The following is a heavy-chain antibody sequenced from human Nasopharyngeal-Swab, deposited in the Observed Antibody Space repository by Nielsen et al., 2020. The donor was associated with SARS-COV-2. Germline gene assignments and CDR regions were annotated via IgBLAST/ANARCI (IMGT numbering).Heavy chain of an antibody. CDR3: ARDPSYGLSYYNYVDY. CDR2: ISASSANI. CDR1: GFSFSTCA. D-gene: IGHD5-24*01. V-gene: IGHV3-48*02. Sequence: GGSLRLSCAASGFSFSTCAMNWVRQAPGKGLEWISYISASSANIHYADSVKGRFTVSRDNAKNSLYLQLTSLRDEDTAVYFCARDPSYGLSYYNYVDYWGQGILVTVSS. J-gene: IGHJ4*02.